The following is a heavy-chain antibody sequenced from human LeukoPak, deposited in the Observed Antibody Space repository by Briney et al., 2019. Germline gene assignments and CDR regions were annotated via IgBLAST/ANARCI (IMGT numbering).Heavy chain of an antibody. CDR1: GYTFTGYY. V-gene: IGHV1-18*04. CDR2: ISAYNGNT. J-gene: IGHJ4*02. CDR3: ARVGLDFWSGYLDYFDY. D-gene: IGHD3-3*01. Sequence: ASVKVSCKASGYTFTGYYMHWVRQAPGQGLEWMGWISAYNGNTNYAQKLQGRVTMTTDTSTSTAYMELRSLRSDDTAVYYCARVGLDFWSGYLDYFDYWGQGTLVTVSS.